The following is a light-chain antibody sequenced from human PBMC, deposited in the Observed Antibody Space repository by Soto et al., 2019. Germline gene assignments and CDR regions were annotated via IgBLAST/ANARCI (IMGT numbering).Light chain of an antibody. V-gene: IGLV2-11*01. CDR3: CSHAGSVE. CDR2: DVS. Sequence: QSALTQPRSVSGSPGQSVTISCTGTSSDVGGYNYVSWYQQHPGKAPKLMIYDVSKRPSGVHDRLSGSKSGNTASLTISGLQAEDEADYYCCSHAGSVEFGVGTKVTVL. CDR1: SSDVGGYNY. J-gene: IGLJ2*01.